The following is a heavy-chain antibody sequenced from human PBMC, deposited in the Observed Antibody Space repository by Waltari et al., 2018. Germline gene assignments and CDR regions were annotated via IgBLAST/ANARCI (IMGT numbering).Heavy chain of an antibody. CDR2: IWYDGSNT. CDR3: ARPAWNDPPYYYGMDV. CDR1: GFKFSRYG. J-gene: IGHJ6*02. V-gene: IGHV3-33*01. D-gene: IGHD1-1*01. Sequence: QVQVVESGGGAVEPGRSLSLSCVTSGFKFSRYGMPWVRQAPGKGLEWVAVIWYDGSNTDYRESVKGRFTISRDNVKNTVDLQMNNLRVEDTAVYYCARPAWNDPPYYYGMDVWGPGTTVSVSS.